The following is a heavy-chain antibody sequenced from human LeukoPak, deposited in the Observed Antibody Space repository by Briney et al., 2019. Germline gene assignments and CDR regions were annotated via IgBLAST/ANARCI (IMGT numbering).Heavy chain of an antibody. D-gene: IGHD4-11*01. CDR2: INHSGST. Sequence: SETLSLTCAVYGGSFSGYYWSWIRQPPGKGLEWIGEINHSGSTNYNPFLKSRVTISVDTSKNQFSLKLSSVTAADTAVHYCARGHDTVTTSPPGGYWGQGTLVTVSS. V-gene: IGHV4-34*01. J-gene: IGHJ4*02. CDR1: GGSFSGYY. CDR3: ARGHDTVTTSPPGGY.